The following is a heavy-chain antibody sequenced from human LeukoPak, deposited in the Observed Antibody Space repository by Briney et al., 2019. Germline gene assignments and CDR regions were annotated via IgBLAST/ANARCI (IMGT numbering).Heavy chain of an antibody. J-gene: IGHJ4*02. CDR3: ATFRGDGYNLGFDN. Sequence: GGSLRLSCADSGFTFSGYAVSWVRQPPGKGLEWVLGISVTGDYTHYADSVKGQFSVSRDNSKNTLYLHMNSLTVEDTAVYFCATFRGDGYNLGFDNWGQGTLVTVSS. D-gene: IGHD5-24*01. CDR2: ISVTGDYT. V-gene: IGHV3-23*01. CDR1: GFTFSGYA.